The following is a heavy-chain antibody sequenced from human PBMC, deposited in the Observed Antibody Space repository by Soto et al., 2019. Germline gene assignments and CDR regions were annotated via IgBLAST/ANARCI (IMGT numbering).Heavy chain of an antibody. CDR1: GGSISSSSYY. CDR2: IYYIGST. J-gene: IGHJ3*02. Sequence: SETLTLTCTVSGGSISSSSYYWGWIRQPPGKGLEWIGSIYYIGSTFSNPSLKSRVTISVDASKNQFSLKLSSVTAADTAVYYCASQKKWIQFAAFDIWGQGTMVTVSS. CDR3: ASQKKWIQFAAFDI. D-gene: IGHD5-18*01. V-gene: IGHV4-39*01.